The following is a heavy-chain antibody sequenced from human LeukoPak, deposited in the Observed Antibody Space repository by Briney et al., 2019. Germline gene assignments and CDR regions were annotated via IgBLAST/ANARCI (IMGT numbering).Heavy chain of an antibody. Sequence: GGSLRLSCAASGFTFSSYAMSWVREAPGKGLEWVSAISGSGGSTYYADSVKGRFTISRDNSKNTLYLQMNSLRAEDTAVYYCAKVDVVVAAKRGFDYWGQGTLVTVSS. CDR2: ISGSGGST. D-gene: IGHD2-15*01. V-gene: IGHV3-23*01. CDR3: AKVDVVVAAKRGFDY. CDR1: GFTFSSYA. J-gene: IGHJ4*02.